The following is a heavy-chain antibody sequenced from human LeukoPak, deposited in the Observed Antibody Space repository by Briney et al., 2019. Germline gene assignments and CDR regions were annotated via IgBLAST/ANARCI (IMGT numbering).Heavy chain of an antibody. J-gene: IGHJ4*02. V-gene: IGHV4-39*07. Sequence: PSETLSLTCTVSSGSISSGAYYWGWIRHPPGKGLEWVGSIYHSGSTFYNPSLKGRVTISVDTSENQFYLKLTSVTAADTAVFFCAREEFGTACFDSWGQGTLVTVSS. D-gene: IGHD1-7*01. CDR1: SGSISSGAYY. CDR3: AREEFGTACFDS. CDR2: IYHSGST.